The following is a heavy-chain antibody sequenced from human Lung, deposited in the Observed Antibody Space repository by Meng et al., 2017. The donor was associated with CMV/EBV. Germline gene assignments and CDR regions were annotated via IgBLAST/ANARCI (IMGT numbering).Heavy chain of an antibody. J-gene: IGHJ4*02. Sequence: SCKGSGYSFTSYWIGWVHQMPGKGLEWMGIIYPGDSDTRYSPSFQGQVTISADKSLSTAYLQGSSRKASDTAMYYCARLTSGSQGGCFDYWGQGPLVTVSS. D-gene: IGHD1-26*01. CDR2: IYPGDSDT. CDR1: GYSFTSYW. CDR3: ARLTSGSQGGCFDY. V-gene: IGHV5-51*07.